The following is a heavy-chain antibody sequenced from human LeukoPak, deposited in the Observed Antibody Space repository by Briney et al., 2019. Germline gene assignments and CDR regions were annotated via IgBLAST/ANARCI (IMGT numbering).Heavy chain of an antibody. CDR1: GYTLTELS. V-gene: IGHV1-24*01. D-gene: IGHD3-10*01. CDR3: ATLPGEPLGPVDY. J-gene: IGHJ4*02. CDR2: FDPEDGET. Sequence: ASVTVSCTVSGYTLTELSMHWVRQAPGKGLEWMGGFDPEDGETIYAQKFQGRVTMTEDTSTDTAYMELSSLRSEDTAVYYCATLPGEPLGPVDYWGQGTLVTVSS.